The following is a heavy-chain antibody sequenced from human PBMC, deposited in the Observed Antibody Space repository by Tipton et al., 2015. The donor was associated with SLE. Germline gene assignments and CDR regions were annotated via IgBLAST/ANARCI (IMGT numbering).Heavy chain of an antibody. V-gene: IGHV4-39*01. J-gene: IGHJ2*01. Sequence: TLSLTCTVSGGSIISSSHYWGWIRQPPGEGLEYIGSIYYSGSPYYNPSLKSRVTISLDTSKNQFSLKLSSVTAADTAVYYCARRGVGATYWYFDLWGRGTLVTVSS. CDR2: IYYSGSP. CDR1: GGSIISSSHY. D-gene: IGHD1-26*01. CDR3: ARRGVGATYWYFDL.